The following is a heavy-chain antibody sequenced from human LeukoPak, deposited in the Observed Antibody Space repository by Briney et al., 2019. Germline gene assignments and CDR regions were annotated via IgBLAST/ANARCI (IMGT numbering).Heavy chain of an antibody. CDR1: GFTFSSYS. CDR3: AKDRYSGSLDAFDI. V-gene: IGHV3-43D*03. J-gene: IGHJ3*02. Sequence: GGSLRLSCAASGFTFSSYSMNWVRQAPGKGLEWVSLISWDGGSTYYADSVKGRFTISRDNSKNSLYLQMNSLRAEDTALYYCAKDRYSGSLDAFDIWGQGTMVTVSS. CDR2: ISWDGGST. D-gene: IGHD1-26*01.